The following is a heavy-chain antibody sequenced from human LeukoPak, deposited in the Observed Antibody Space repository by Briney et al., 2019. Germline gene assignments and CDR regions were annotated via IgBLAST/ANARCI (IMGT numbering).Heavy chain of an antibody. CDR1: GYTFTSYY. D-gene: IGHD6-13*01. V-gene: IGHV1-46*01. CDR3: ARDLYSSRTNDAFVI. J-gene: IGHJ3*02. Sequence: ASVKVSCKASGYTFTSYYMHWVRQAPGQGLEWMGIINPSGGSTSYAQKFQGRVTMTRDMSTSTVYMELSSLRSEDTAVYYCARDLYSSRTNDAFVIWGQGTMVTVSS. CDR2: INPSGGST.